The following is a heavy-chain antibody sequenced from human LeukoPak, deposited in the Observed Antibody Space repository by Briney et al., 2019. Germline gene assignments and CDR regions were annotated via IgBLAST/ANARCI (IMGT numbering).Heavy chain of an antibody. J-gene: IGHJ4*02. CDR2: IYPGDSDT. Sequence: NAGESLKISCKGAGYSFTSYLIDWVRQMPGKGLGVMGIIYPGDSDTRYSPSFQGQVTISADKYLSTVYLKWSSLKASATDMYSCARHVHVDTVMSYWGQGTLVTVSS. CDR3: ARHVHVDTVMSY. CDR1: GYSFTSYL. D-gene: IGHD5-18*01. V-gene: IGHV5-51*01.